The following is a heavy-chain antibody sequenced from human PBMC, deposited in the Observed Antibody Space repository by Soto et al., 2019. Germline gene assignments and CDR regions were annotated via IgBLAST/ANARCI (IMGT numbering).Heavy chain of an antibody. CDR2: IGGTDGDSDGVP. J-gene: IGHJ3*01. D-gene: IGHD7-27*01. CDR3: VKRGRNWGAFDF. Sequence: VQLLESGGDLVQPGGSLRLSCVASGFILNNYAMCWVRQAPGKGLAWVSTIGGTDGDSDGVPWYEDSVKGRFTISRDSSANTLFLHMDNLRAEDSAIYYCVKRGRNWGAFDFWGQGTTVVVSS. V-gene: IGHV3-23*01. CDR1: GFILNNYA.